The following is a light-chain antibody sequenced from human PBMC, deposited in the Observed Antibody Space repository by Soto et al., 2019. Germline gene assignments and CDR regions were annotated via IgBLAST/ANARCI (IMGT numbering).Light chain of an antibody. CDR2: DAS. CDR1: QSISSW. Sequence: DIQMTQSPSTLSASVGDRVTITCRASQSISSWLAWYQQKPGKAPKLLIYDASSLESGVPSRFSGSGSGTEIPLTISSLQPDDFATYYCQQYNSYPPTFGGGTKVEIK. V-gene: IGKV1-5*01. J-gene: IGKJ4*01. CDR3: QQYNSYPPT.